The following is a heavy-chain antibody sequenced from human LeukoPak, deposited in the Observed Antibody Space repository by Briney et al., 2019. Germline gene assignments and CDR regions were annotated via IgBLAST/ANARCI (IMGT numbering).Heavy chain of an antibody. J-gene: IGHJ4*02. Sequence: PGGSLRLSCAASGFTFSNALMSWVRQAPGKGLEWVGHIKSKTDGGTTDYAAPVKGRFTISRDDSKNTLYLHMNSLKTEDTAVYCCTTGAMVRGLTPFDYWGQGTLVTVSS. D-gene: IGHD3-10*01. CDR3: TTGAMVRGLTPFDY. V-gene: IGHV3-15*01. CDR2: IKSKTDGGTT. CDR1: GFTFSNAL.